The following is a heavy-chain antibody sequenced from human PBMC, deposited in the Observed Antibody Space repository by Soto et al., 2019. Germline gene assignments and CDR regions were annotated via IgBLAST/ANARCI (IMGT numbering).Heavy chain of an antibody. V-gene: IGHV3-23*01. D-gene: IGHD2-2*01. CDR1: RSGR. J-gene: IGHJ5*02. Sequence: RSGRRIWVRQARGKGLEWVSAISGSGGNTYYADSVKGRFTISRDNSKNTLYLQMNSLRTEDTAVYYCAKYSNCDCSTASWGQGTLVSVS. CDR2: ISGSGGNT. CDR3: AKYSNCDCSTAS.